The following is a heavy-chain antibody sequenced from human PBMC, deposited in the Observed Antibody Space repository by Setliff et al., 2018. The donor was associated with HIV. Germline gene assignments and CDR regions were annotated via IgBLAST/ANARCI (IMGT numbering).Heavy chain of an antibody. J-gene: IGHJ4*02. CDR2: IYYSGST. D-gene: IGHD5-12*01. Sequence: PSETLSLTCAVYGGSFSDYYWSWIRQPPGKGLEWIGSIYYSGSTYYNPSLKSRVTISVDTSKNQFSLKLSSVTAADTAVYYCARVQVGGYNFYFDYWGQGTLVTVSS. V-gene: IGHV4-34*01. CDR1: GGSFSDYY. CDR3: ARVQVGGYNFYFDY.